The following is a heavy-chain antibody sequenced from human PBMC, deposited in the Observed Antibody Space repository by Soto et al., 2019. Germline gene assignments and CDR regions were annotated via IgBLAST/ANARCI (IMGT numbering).Heavy chain of an antibody. J-gene: IGHJ6*02. CDR2: ISYDGSNK. V-gene: IGHV3-30-3*01. CDR3: ARSGTFRKLDYYGMDV. CDR1: GFTFSSYA. Sequence: PVGSLRLSCAASGFTFSSYAMHWVRQAPGKGLEWVAVISYDGSNKYYADSVKGRFTISRDNSKNTLYLQMNSLRAEDTAVYYCARSGTFRKLDYYGMDVWGQGTTVTVSS. D-gene: IGHD1-1*01.